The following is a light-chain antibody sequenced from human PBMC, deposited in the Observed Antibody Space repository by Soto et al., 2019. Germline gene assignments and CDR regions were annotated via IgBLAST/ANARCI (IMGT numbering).Light chain of an antibody. CDR3: TSYTSDSTYV. CDR1: RNAVGRYNY. CDR2: DVS. V-gene: IGLV2-14*01. Sequence: QAGLDQPASGSGASGPSITIPCPGTRNAVGRYNYVSWYQQHPGKAPKLMVYDVSNRPSWVSNRFSGSKSGITASLTISGLQAEDEADYYCTSYTSDSTYVFGTGTKVTV. J-gene: IGLJ1*01.